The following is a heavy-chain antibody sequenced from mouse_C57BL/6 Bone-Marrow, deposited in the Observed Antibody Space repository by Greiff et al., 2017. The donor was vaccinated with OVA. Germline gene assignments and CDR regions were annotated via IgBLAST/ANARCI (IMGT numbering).Heavy chain of an antibody. D-gene: IGHD4-1*01. V-gene: IGHV5-9*01. J-gene: IGHJ2*01. CDR3: ARLGPYYFDY. CDR1: GFTFSSYT. CDR2: ISGGGGNT. Sequence: EVQGVESGGGLVKPGGSLKLSCAASGFTFSSYTMSWVRQTPEKRLEWVATISGGGGNTYYPDSVKGRFTISRDNAKNTLYLQMSSLRSEDTALYYCARLGPYYFDYWGQGTTLTVSS.